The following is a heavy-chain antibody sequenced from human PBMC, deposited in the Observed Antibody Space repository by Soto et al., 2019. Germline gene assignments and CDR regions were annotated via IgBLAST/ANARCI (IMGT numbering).Heavy chain of an antibody. J-gene: IGHJ4*02. CDR1: GFTFSSYA. D-gene: IGHD2-21*02. V-gene: IGHV3-23*01. CDR2: ISGSGGST. CDR3: ASSIVVVTASDY. Sequence: VQLLESGGGLVQPGGSLRLSCAASGFTFSSYAMSWVRQAPGKGLEWVSAISGSGGSTYYADSVKGRFTISRDNSKNTLYLQMNSLRAEDTAVYYCASSIVVVTASDYWGQGTLVTVSS.